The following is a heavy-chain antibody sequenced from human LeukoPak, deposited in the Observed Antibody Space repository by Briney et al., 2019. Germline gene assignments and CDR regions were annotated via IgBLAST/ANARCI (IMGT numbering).Heavy chain of an antibody. V-gene: IGHV3-21*01. D-gene: IGHD3-10*01. CDR3: ARSAGSGSYDY. CDR1: GFTFSSYG. CDR2: ISGSSSYI. J-gene: IGHJ4*02. Sequence: GRSLRLSCAASGFTFSSYGMHWVRQAPGKGLEWVSSISGSSSYIFYADSVKGRFTISRDNAKNSLYLQMNSLRAEDTAVYYCARSAGSGSYDYWGQGTLVTVSS.